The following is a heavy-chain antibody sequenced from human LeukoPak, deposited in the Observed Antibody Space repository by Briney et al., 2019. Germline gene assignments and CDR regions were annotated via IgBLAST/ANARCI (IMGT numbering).Heavy chain of an antibody. D-gene: IGHD7-27*01. CDR1: GFTFSSFA. CDR2: ITATGDGT. V-gene: IGHV3-23*01. J-gene: IGHJ4*02. CDR3: AKGKQGTYDY. Sequence: GSLRLSCAASGFTFSSFAMTWVRQAPGKGLEWVSSITATGDGTFFADSVKGRFTLSRDNSKNTLYLQVNSLRAEDTAIYYCAKGKQGTYDYWGQGTLVTVSS.